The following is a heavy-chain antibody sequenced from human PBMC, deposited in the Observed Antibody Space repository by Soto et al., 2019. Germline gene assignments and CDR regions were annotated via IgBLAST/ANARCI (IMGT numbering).Heavy chain of an antibody. V-gene: IGHV4-30-2*01. CDR2: IYHSGST. Sequence: SETLSLTCAVSGGSISSGGYSWSWIRQPPGKGLEWIGYIYHSGSTYYNPSLKSRVTISVDRSKNQFSLKLSSVTAADTAVYYCASASYGDPFDYWGQGTLVTVSS. CDR3: ASASYGDPFDY. CDR1: GGSISSGGYS. J-gene: IGHJ4*02. D-gene: IGHD4-17*01.